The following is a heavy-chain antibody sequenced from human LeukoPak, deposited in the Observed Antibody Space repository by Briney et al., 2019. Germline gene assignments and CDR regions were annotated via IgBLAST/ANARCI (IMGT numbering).Heavy chain of an antibody. CDR3: ARGRVRSGYYFHYYYFMDV. J-gene: IGHJ6*03. CDR1: GGSFSGYY. CDR2: INHSGST. V-gene: IGHV4-34*01. D-gene: IGHD3-22*01. Sequence: SETLSLTCAVYGGSFSGYYWSWIRQPPGKGLEWIGEINHSGSTNYNPSLKSRVTISVDTSKNQFSLKLSSVTAADTAVYYCARGRVRSGYYFHYYYFMDVWGKGTTVTVSS.